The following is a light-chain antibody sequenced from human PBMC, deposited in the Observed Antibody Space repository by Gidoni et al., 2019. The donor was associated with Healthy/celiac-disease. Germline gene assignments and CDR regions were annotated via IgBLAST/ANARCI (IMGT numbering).Light chain of an antibody. CDR2: DAS. V-gene: IGKV1-33*01. J-gene: IGKJ4*01. CDR1: QDISNY. Sequence: DIQTVQSPSSLSGSVGDRVTITCQASQDISNYLNWYQQKPGKAPKLLIYDASNLETGVPSRFSGSGSGTDFTFTISSLQPEDIATYYCQQYDNLPLTFGGGTKVEIK. CDR3: QQYDNLPLT.